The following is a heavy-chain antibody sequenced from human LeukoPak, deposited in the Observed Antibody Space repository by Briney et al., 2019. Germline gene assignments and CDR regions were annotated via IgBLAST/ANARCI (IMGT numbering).Heavy chain of an antibody. CDR3: AREQNIRGVIVIVDS. J-gene: IGHJ4*02. Sequence: AGSLRVSHAASGFTFARNTMTWVRQAPGKGLEWVSSISGSGSDTYYADSVKGRFTISRDNSKNTLYLEVNGLRADDTAVYYCAREQNIRGVIVIVDSWGQGTLVTVSS. V-gene: IGHV3-23*01. CDR2: ISGSGSDT. CDR1: GFTFARNT. D-gene: IGHD3-10*01.